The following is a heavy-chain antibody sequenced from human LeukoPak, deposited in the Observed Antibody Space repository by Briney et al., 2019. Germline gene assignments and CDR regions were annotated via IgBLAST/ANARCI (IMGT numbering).Heavy chain of an antibody. J-gene: IGHJ4*02. CDR3: ARDDPHYYDSSGYPHY. CDR1: GGSFSGYY. CDR2: IYTSGST. Sequence: SETLSLTCAVYGGSFSGYYWSWIRQPPGKGLEWIGRIYTSGSTNYNPSLKSRATMSVDTSKNQFSLKLSSVTAADTAVYYCARDDPHYYDSSGYPHYWGQGTLVTVSS. V-gene: IGHV4-59*10. D-gene: IGHD3-22*01.